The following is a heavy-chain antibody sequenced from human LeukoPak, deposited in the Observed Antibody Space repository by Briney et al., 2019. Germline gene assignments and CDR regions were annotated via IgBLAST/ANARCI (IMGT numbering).Heavy chain of an antibody. V-gene: IGHV3-7*01. CDR3: ARDRVEAAGPDY. Sequence: GGSLRLSCAGSGFTFNNGRMSWVRQAPGKGLEWVANIKQDGSEKYYVDSVVGRLIVSRDNAKNSLYLQMNSLRAEDTAVYYCARDRVEAAGPDYWGQGTLVTVSS. CDR2: IKQDGSEK. CDR1: GFTFNNGR. J-gene: IGHJ4*02. D-gene: IGHD6-13*01.